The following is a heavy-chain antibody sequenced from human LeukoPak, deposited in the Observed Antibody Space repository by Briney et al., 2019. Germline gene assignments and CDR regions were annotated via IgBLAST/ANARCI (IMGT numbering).Heavy chain of an antibody. CDR1: DGSISSYY. V-gene: IGHV4-59*01. J-gene: IGHJ4*02. CDR2: IYYSGST. CDR3: TGATTVAGSYFDY. D-gene: IGHD6-19*01. Sequence: SETLSLTCTVSDGSISSYYWSWIRQPPGKGLEWIGYIYYSGSTNYNPSLKSRVTISVDTSKNQFSLKLSSVTAADTAVYYCTGATTVAGSYFDYWGQGTLVTVSS.